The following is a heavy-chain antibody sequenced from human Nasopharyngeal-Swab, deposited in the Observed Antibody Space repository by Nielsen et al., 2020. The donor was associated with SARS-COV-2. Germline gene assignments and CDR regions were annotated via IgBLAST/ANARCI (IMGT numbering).Heavy chain of an antibody. CDR1: GDSVSSNSAA. J-gene: IGHJ4*02. V-gene: IGHV6-1*01. D-gene: IGHD6-6*01. Sequence: SETLSLTCAISGDSVSSNSAAWNWIRQSPSRGLEWLVRTYYRSKWYNDYAVSLKSRISVNPDTSKNQFSLQLNSVTPEDTAVYYCARDREAARWPFDYWGQGTLVTVSS. CDR2: TYYRSKWYN. CDR3: ARDREAARWPFDY.